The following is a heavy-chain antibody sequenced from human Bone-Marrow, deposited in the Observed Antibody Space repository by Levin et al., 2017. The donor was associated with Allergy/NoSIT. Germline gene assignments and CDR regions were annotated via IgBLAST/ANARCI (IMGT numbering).Heavy chain of an antibody. CDR3: AKYISSGCLARPWGMDV. J-gene: IGHJ6*02. D-gene: IGHD6-19*01. V-gene: IGHV3-23*01. CDR1: GFTFSSYA. CDR2: ISGSGGST. Sequence: PGGSLRLSCAASGFTFSSYAMSWVRQAPGKGLEWVSAISGSGGSTYYADSVKGRFTISRDNSKNTLYLQMNSLRAEDTAVYYCAKYISSGCLARPWGMDVWGQGTTVTVSS.